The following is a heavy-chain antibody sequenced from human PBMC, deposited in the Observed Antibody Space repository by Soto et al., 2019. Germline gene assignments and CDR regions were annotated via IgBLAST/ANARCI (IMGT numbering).Heavy chain of an antibody. Sequence: KPGGSLRLSCAASGFTFSNAWMSWVRQAPGKGLEWVGRIKSKTDGGTTDYAAPVKGRFTISRDDSKNTLYLQMNSLKTEDTAVYYCTTAMVRDYYYYGMDVWGQGTTVTVSS. CDR1: GFTFSNAW. J-gene: IGHJ6*02. CDR2: IKSKTDGGTT. V-gene: IGHV3-15*01. D-gene: IGHD6-13*01. CDR3: TTAMVRDYYYYGMDV.